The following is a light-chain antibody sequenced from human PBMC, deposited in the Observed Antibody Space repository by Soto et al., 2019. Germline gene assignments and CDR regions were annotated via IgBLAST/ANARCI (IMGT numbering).Light chain of an antibody. V-gene: IGLV2-23*01. CDR1: NSDVGRYNL. Sequence: QSALTQPASVSGSPGQSITISCTGTNSDVGRYNLVSWYQQHPGKAPKLMIYEGSQRPSGVSNRFSGSKSGNTASLTISGLQAEDEADYYCCSYAGTSTWVFGGGTKLTVL. CDR2: EGS. CDR3: CSYAGTSTWV. J-gene: IGLJ2*01.